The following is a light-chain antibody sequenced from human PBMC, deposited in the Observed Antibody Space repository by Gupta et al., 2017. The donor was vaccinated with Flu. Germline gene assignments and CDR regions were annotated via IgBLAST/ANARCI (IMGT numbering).Light chain of an antibody. J-gene: IGKJ2*01. CDR1: QAITCY. Sequence: DIQMTQSPASLSASVGDRVTITCRASQAITCYLNWYQQKPGRAPNLLVYAASRLQSGVPSRFSGSGSGTDFTLPISSLQPEDFANYYCKQMDTFGQGTKVEI. V-gene: IGKV1-39*01. CDR3: KQMDT. CDR2: AAS.